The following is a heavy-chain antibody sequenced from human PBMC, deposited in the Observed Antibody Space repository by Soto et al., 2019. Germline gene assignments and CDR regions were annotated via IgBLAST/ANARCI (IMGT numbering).Heavy chain of an antibody. CDR2: IYYSGSA. V-gene: IGHV4-31*03. CDR3: GRDSPHTNGVLGDDAFDI. D-gene: IGHD2-8*01. Sequence: SETLSLTCTVSGGSISSGNYYWSWIRQHPGRGLEWIGYIYYSGSAFYNPSLKNRVSISVDTSKNQFYLDLTSVTAADTAVYYCGRDSPHTNGVLGDDAFDIWGQVTMVTVSS. J-gene: IGHJ3*02. CDR1: GGSISSGNYY.